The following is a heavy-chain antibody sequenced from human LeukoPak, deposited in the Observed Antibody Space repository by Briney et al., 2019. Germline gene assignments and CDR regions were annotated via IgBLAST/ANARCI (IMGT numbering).Heavy chain of an antibody. D-gene: IGHD3-10*01. CDR3: ARDHYYGLGSYYGWFDP. CDR1: GYSISSGYY. CDR2: IYHSGST. Sequence: SETLSLTCTVSGYSISSGYYWGWIRQPPGKGLEWIGSIYHSGSTYYNPSLKSRVTISVDTSKNQFSLKLSSVTAADTAVYYCARDHYYGLGSYYGWFDPWGQGTLVTVSS. J-gene: IGHJ5*02. V-gene: IGHV4-38-2*02.